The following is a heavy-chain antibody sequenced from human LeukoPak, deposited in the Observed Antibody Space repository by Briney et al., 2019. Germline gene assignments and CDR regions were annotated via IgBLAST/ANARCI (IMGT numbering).Heavy chain of an antibody. CDR1: GFTFSNAW. CDR2: IKSKTDGGTT. Sequence: PGGSLRLSCAASGFTFSNAWMSWVRQAPGKGLEWVGRIKSKTDGGTTDYAAPVKGRFTISRDDSKNTLYLQMNSLKTEDTAVYYCTTDGPCGGDCYFDDYWGQGTLVTVSS. V-gene: IGHV3-15*01. J-gene: IGHJ4*02. D-gene: IGHD2-21*02. CDR3: TTDGPCGGDCYFDDY.